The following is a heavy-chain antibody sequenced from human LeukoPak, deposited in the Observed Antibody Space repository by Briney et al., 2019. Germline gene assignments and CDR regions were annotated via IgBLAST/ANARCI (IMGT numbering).Heavy chain of an antibody. CDR2: IYYSGST. CDR1: GGSISSYY. J-gene: IGHJ4*02. V-gene: IGHV4-59*01. D-gene: IGHD6-19*01. CDR3: ARARLRYSSGWYYFDY. Sequence: SETLSLTCTVSGGSISSYYWSWIRQPPGKGLEWIGYIYYSGSTNYNPSLKSRVTISVDTSKNQFSLKLSSVTAADTAVYYCARARLRYSSGWYYFDYWGQGTPVTVSS.